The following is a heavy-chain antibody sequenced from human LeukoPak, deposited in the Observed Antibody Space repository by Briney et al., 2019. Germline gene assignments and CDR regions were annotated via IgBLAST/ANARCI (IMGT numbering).Heavy chain of an antibody. D-gene: IGHD3/OR15-3a*01. Sequence: GGSLRLSCAASGFTFSSYSMNWVRQAPGKGLEWVSYISSSSTIYYADSVKGRFTISRDNAKNSLYLQMNSLRAEDTAVYYCARDSHDLIWGQGTLVTVSS. CDR2: ISSSSTI. CDR1: GFTFSSYS. CDR3: ARDSHDLI. J-gene: IGHJ4*02. V-gene: IGHV3-48*04.